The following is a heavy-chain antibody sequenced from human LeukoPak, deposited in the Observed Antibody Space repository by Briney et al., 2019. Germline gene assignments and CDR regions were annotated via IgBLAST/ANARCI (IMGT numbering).Heavy chain of an antibody. CDR1: GGTFSSYA. D-gene: IGHD1-26*01. CDR3: ARVLGPGGSYWDFDY. V-gene: IGHV1-69*04. J-gene: IGHJ4*02. Sequence: SVKVSCKASGGTFSSYAISWVRQAPGQGLEWMGRIIPILGIANYAQKFQGRVTITADKSTSTAYMELSGLRSEDTAVYYCARVLGPGGSYWDFDYWGQGTLVTV. CDR2: IIPILGIA.